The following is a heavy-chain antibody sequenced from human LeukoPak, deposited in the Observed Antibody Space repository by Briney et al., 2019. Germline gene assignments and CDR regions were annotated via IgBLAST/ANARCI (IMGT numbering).Heavy chain of an antibody. V-gene: IGHV3-66*01. CDR2: IYSGGST. CDR1: GFTVSSNY. D-gene: IGHD5-24*01. Sequence: GGSLRLSCAASGFTVSSNYMSWVRQAPRKGLEWVSVIYSGGSTYYADSVKGRFTISRDNSKNTLYLQMNSLRAEDTAVYHCVGGLHKDNWFDPWGQGTLVTVSS. J-gene: IGHJ5*02. CDR3: VGGLHKDNWFDP.